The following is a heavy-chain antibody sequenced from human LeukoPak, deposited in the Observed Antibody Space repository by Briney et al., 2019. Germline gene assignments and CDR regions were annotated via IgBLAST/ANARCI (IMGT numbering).Heavy chain of an antibody. V-gene: IGHV1-18*01. J-gene: IGHJ4*02. CDR3: ARGAGQLELLDY. Sequence: ASVKVSCKPSGYTFTSYTISWVRQAHGQRLEWVGWISAYNGNTRYAEELQGRITMTTDTSRTTAYMELRSLTSDDTAIYYCARGAGQLELLDYWGQGTLVTVSS. CDR1: GYTFTSYT. CDR2: ISAYNGNT. D-gene: IGHD1-1*01.